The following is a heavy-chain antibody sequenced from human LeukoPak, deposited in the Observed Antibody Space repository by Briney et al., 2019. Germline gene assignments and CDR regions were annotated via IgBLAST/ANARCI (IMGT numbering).Heavy chain of an antibody. V-gene: IGHV4-59*01. D-gene: IGHD6-19*01. CDR1: GGSISSYY. CDR2: IYYSGST. J-gene: IGHJ6*03. Sequence: RPSKTLSLTCTVSGGSISSYYWSWIRQPPGKGLEWIGYIYYSGSTNYNPSLKSRVTISVDTSKNQFSLKLSSVTAADTAVYYCAREAGYSSGWPRGSYYYYMDVWGKGTMVTVSS. CDR3: AREAGYSSGWPRGSYYYYMDV.